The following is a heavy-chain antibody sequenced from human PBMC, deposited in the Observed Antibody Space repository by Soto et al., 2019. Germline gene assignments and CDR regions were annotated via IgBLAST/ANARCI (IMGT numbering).Heavy chain of an antibody. J-gene: IGHJ4*02. Sequence: EVQLVESGGGLVQPGGSLRLSCAASGFTFSSYSINWVRQAPGKGLEWVSYISSSSSTIYYADSVKGRFTISRDNAKNSLYLQMNSLRDEDTAVYYCALGYCRGGRCQVLGYWGQGTLVTVSS. CDR3: ALGYCRGGRCQVLGY. V-gene: IGHV3-48*02. CDR2: ISSSSSTI. CDR1: GFTFSSYS. D-gene: IGHD2-15*01.